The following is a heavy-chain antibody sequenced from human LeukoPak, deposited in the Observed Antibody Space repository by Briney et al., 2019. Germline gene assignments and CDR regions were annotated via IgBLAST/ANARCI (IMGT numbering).Heavy chain of an antibody. Sequence: QAGGSLRLSCAVSGFTFSNYWMSWVRQAPGKGLEWVANINEDGSEKKYVDSVKGRFTISRDNAQNSVYLQMNSLRAEDTAVYYCAKDRHYYGSGSYFYLAYWGQGTLVTVSS. J-gene: IGHJ4*02. D-gene: IGHD3-10*01. CDR3: AKDRHYYGSGSYFYLAY. V-gene: IGHV3-7*04. CDR2: INEDGSEK. CDR1: GFTFSNYW.